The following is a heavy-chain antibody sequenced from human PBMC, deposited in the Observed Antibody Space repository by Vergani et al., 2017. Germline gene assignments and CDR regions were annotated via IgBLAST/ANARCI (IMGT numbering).Heavy chain of an antibody. CDR2: IYHSGST. Sequence: QLQLQESGSGLVKPSQTLSLTCAVSGGSISSGGYSWSWIRQPPGKGLEWIGYIYHSGSTYYKPSLKSRVTISVDRSKNQFSLNLTSVTAADTAVYYCTRHGRSGWAGYFQHWGQGTLVTASS. CDR1: GGSISSGGYS. V-gene: IGHV4-30-2*01. D-gene: IGHD6-19*01. CDR3: TRHGRSGWAGYFQH. J-gene: IGHJ1*01.